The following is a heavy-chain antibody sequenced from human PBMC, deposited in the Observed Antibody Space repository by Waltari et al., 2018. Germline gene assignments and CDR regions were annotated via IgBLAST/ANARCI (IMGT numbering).Heavy chain of an antibody. CDR3: ARKVLPPKSVVPAAMGRGWFDP. CDR1: GYSISSGYY. D-gene: IGHD2-2*01. V-gene: IGHV4-38-2*01. CDR2: IYHSGST. J-gene: IGHJ5*02. Sequence: QVQLQESGPGLVKPSETLSLTCAVSGYSISSGYYWGWIRQPPGKGLAWIGSIYHSGSTDYNPALKSRVTISVDKSKNQFSLKLSSVTATDTAVYYCARKVLPPKSVVPAAMGRGWFDPWGQGTLVTVSS.